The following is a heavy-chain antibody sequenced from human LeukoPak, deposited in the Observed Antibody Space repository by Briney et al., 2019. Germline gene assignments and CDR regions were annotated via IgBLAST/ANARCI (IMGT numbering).Heavy chain of an antibody. V-gene: IGHV3-23*01. CDR1: GFTFSSYG. CDR2: ISGSADNT. J-gene: IGHJ4*02. Sequence: QPGGSLRLSCAASGFTFSSYGMTWVRQSPGKGLEWVSTISGSADNTYYADSVTGRFTISRDQSKNTLYLQMSSLKPDDTAVYYCAKSPSYTGSYRYFDYWGQGTLVTVSS. CDR3: AKSPSYTGSYRYFDY. D-gene: IGHD3-16*02.